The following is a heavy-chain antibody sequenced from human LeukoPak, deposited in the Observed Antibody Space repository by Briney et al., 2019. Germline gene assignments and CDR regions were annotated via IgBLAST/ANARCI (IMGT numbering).Heavy chain of an antibody. CDR2: ISGSGGST. D-gene: IGHD3-10*01. CDR3: AKGAVYYYGSGSSVPVDV. J-gene: IGHJ6*02. Sequence: GGSLRLSCAASGFTFSSYAMSWVRQAPGKGLEWVSAISGSGGSTYYADSVKGRFTISRDNSKNTLYLQMNSLRAEDTAVYYCAKGAVYYYGSGSSVPVDVWGQGTTVTASS. V-gene: IGHV3-23*01. CDR1: GFTFSSYA.